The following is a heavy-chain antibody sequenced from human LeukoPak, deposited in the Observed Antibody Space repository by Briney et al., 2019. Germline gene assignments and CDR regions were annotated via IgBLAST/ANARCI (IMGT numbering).Heavy chain of an antibody. CDR2: IIPIFGTA. D-gene: IGHD2-21*02. CDR3: ASGLLTQNWFDP. J-gene: IGHJ5*02. Sequence: SVKVSCKASGGTFSSYAISWVRQAPGQGLEWMGRIIPIFGTANYAQKFQGRVTITTDESTSTAYMELSSLRSEDTAVYYCASGLLTQNWFDPWGQGTLVTVSS. V-gene: IGHV1-69*05. CDR1: GGTFSSYA.